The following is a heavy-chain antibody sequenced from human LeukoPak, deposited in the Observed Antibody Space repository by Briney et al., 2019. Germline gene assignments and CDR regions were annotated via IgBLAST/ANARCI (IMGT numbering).Heavy chain of an antibody. CDR2: IIPILGIA. J-gene: IGHJ4*02. V-gene: IGHV1-69*04. Sequence: SVKVSCKASGYTFTGYYMHWVGQAPGQGLEWMGRIIPILGIANYAQKFQGRVTITADKSTSTAYMELSSLRSEDTAVYYCARGADQEFDFWGQGTLVTVSS. CDR3: ARGADQEFDF. CDR1: GYTFTGYY.